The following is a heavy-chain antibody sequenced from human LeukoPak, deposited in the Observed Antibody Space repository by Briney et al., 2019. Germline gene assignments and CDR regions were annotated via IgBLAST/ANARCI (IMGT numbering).Heavy chain of an antibody. J-gene: IGHJ6*03. CDR2: IYYSGST. Sequence: SETLSLTCTVSGGSISSYYWSWIRQPPGKGLEWIGYIYYSGSTNYNPSLKSRVTILVDTSKNQFSLKLSSMTAADTAVYYCAKAISVIRGGYYMDVWGKGTTVTVSS. CDR1: GGSISSYY. V-gene: IGHV4-59*01. D-gene: IGHD3-10*01. CDR3: AKAISVIRGGYYMDV.